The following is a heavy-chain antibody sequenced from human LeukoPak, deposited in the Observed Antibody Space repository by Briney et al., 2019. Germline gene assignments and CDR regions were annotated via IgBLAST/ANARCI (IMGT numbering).Heavy chain of an antibody. Sequence: GGSLRLSCAASGFTFSSYWMSWVRQAPGKGLEWVANIKQDGSEKYYVDSVKGRFTISRDNAKNSLYLQMNSLRAEDMALYYCAKLSNWGHYFDYWGQGTLVTVSS. V-gene: IGHV3-7*03. D-gene: IGHD7-27*01. CDR1: GFTFSSYW. CDR3: AKLSNWGHYFDY. CDR2: IKQDGSEK. J-gene: IGHJ4*02.